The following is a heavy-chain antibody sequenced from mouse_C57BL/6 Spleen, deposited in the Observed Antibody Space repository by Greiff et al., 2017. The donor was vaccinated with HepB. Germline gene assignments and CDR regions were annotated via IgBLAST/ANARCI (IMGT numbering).Heavy chain of an antibody. CDR1: GYTFTSYW. J-gene: IGHJ1*03. CDR2: INPSNGGT. V-gene: IGHV1-53*01. Sequence: QVQLQQPGTELVKPGASVKLSCKASGYTFTSYWMHWVKQRPGQGLEWIGNINPSNGGTNYNEKFKGKATLTVDKSSSKAYMQVSSLTSEDSAVYYCARLGCGNYVRYFDFWGTGTTVTVSS. CDR3: ARLGCGNYVRYFDF. D-gene: IGHD2-1*01.